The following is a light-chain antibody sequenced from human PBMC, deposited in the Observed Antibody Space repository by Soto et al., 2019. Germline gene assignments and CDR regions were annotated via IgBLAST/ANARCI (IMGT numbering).Light chain of an antibody. V-gene: IGLV2-14*01. CDR1: SSDVGGYNY. J-gene: IGLJ2*01. CDR2: DVS. Sequence: QSALTQPASVSGSPGQSITISCTGTSSDVGGYNYVSWYQQHPGKAPKLMIYDVSNRPSGVSNRFSDSKSGNTASLTISGLQAEDEADYYCSSYTSSSTEFGGGTKVTVL. CDR3: SSYTSSSTE.